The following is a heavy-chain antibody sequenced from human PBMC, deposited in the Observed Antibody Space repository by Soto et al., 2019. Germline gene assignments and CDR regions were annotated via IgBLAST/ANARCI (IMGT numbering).Heavy chain of an antibody. D-gene: IGHD3-16*01. J-gene: IGHJ6*02. CDR2: IWNDGSNK. CDR1: GFTFSSYS. Sequence: GGSLRLSCAASGFTFSSYSMNWVRQAPGKGLEWVAAIWNDGSNKYYADSVKGRFTISRDNSKNTLYLQMNSLRAEDTAVYYCARDLGFGSDAFYYYGMDVWGQGTTVTVSS. V-gene: IGHV3-33*08. CDR3: ARDLGFGSDAFYYYGMDV.